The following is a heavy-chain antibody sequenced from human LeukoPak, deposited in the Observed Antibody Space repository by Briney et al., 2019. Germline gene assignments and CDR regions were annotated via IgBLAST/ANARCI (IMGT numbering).Heavy chain of an antibody. CDR3: ARAVGGGAFDI. Sequence: SETLSLTCTVSGGSISSSSYYWSWIRQPAGKGLEWIGRIYTSGSTNYNPSLKSRVTISADTSKNQFSLKLSSVTAADTAVYYCARAVGGGAFDIWGQGTMVTVSS. V-gene: IGHV4-61*02. D-gene: IGHD1-26*01. J-gene: IGHJ3*02. CDR1: GGSISSSSYY. CDR2: IYTSGST.